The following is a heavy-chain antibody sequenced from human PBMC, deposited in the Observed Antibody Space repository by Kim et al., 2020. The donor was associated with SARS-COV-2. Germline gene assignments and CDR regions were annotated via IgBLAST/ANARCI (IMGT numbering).Heavy chain of an antibody. Sequence: ASVKVSCKASGYSFTSQVIHWMRQAPGQRPEWMGWIHPGDNKTKYLPKFRDRITITRDTSATTVYMELSSLSFDDTATYYCVRDDGDTHQNDYWGQGTLVTVSS. V-gene: IGHV1-3*01. J-gene: IGHJ4*02. D-gene: IGHD2-21*02. CDR2: IHPGDNKT. CDR3: VRDDGDTHQNDY. CDR1: GYSFTSQV.